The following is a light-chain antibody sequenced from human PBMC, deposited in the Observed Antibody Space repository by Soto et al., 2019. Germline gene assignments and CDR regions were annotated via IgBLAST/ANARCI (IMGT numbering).Light chain of an antibody. Sequence: QSALTQPASVSGSPGQSITISCTGTSSDVGGYNYVSWYQQHPGKAPKLMIYEVSNRPSGVSNRFSGSQSGNTASLTISGLQAEDEADYYCSSYTSSSIDYVFGTGTKLPS. V-gene: IGLV2-14*01. J-gene: IGLJ1*01. CDR1: SSDVGGYNY. CDR3: SSYTSSSIDYV. CDR2: EVS.